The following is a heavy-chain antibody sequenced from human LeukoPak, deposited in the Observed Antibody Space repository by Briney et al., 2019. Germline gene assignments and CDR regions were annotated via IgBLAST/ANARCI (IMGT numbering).Heavy chain of an antibody. Sequence: PSETLSLTCTVSGGSISSGGYYWSWIRQHPGKGLEWIGYIYYSESTYYNPSLKSRVTISVDTSKNQFSLKLSSVTAADTAVYYCARDRAASYYYGMDVWGQGTTVTVSS. V-gene: IGHV4-31*03. CDR3: ARDRAASYYYGMDV. CDR2: IYYSEST. D-gene: IGHD6-13*01. CDR1: GGSISSGGYY. J-gene: IGHJ6*02.